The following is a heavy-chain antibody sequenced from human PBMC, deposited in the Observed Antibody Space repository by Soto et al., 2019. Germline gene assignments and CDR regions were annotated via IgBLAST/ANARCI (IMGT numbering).Heavy chain of an antibody. Sequence: ASVKVSCKVSGYTLTELSMHWVRQAPGKGLEWRGGFDPEDGETIYAQKFQGRVTMTEDTSTDTAYMELSSLRSEDTAVYYCATGGGKWLFFVYWGQGTLVTVSS. CDR1: GYTLTELS. CDR2: FDPEDGET. J-gene: IGHJ4*02. CDR3: ATGGGKWLFFVY. D-gene: IGHD3-22*01. V-gene: IGHV1-24*01.